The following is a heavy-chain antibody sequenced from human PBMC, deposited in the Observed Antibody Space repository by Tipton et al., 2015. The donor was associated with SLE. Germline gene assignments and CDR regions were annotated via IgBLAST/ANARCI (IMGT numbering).Heavy chain of an antibody. J-gene: IGHJ3*02. CDR2: IYYSGST. D-gene: IGHD2-15*01. Sequence: TLSLTCTVPGGSISSYYWSWIRQPPGKGLEWIGYIYYSGSTNYNPSLKSRVTISVDTSKNQFSLKLSSVTAADTAVYYCARDEGYCSGGSCYSSAFDIWGQGTMVTVSS. CDR1: GGSISSYY. CDR3: ARDEGYCSGGSCYSSAFDI. V-gene: IGHV4-59*01.